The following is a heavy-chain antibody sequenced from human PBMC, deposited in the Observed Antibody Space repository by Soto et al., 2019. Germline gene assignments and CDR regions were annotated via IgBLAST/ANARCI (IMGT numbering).Heavy chain of an antibody. CDR3: ARRYGGTFDY. D-gene: IGHD2-15*01. CDR1: GGSISSYY. CDR2: IYYSGSN. V-gene: IGHV4-59*08. Sequence: QVQLQESGPGLVKPSETLSLTCTVSGGSISSYYWSWIRQPPGKGLEWSGYIYYSGSNNYNPSLKSRVTISVDTSKNQFSLKLSSVTAADTAVYYCARRYGGTFDYWGQGTLVTVSS. J-gene: IGHJ4*02.